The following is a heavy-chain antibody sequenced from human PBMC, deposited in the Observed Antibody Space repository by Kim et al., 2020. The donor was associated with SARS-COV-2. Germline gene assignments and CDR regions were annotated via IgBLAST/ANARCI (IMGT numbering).Heavy chain of an antibody. Sequence: GGSLRLSCAASGFTFDDYAMHWVRQAPGKGLEWVSGISWNSGIIVYADSVKGRFTISRDNAKNSLYLQINSLRAEDTALYYCAKVGVAGVYWDFDLWGRG. CDR3: AKVGVAGVYWDFDL. D-gene: IGHD6-19*01. CDR1: GFTFDDYA. V-gene: IGHV3-9*01. J-gene: IGHJ2*01. CDR2: ISWNSGII.